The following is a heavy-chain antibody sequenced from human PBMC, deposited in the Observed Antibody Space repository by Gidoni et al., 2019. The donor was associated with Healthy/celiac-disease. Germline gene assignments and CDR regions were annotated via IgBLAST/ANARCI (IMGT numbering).Heavy chain of an antibody. D-gene: IGHD1-20*01. CDR3: ASRGRVTGSRPSQKFYYYYYMDV. J-gene: IGHJ6*03. CDR1: GGTFSSYA. Sequence: QVQLVQSGAEVKKPGSSVKVSCKASGGTFSSYAISWVRPAPGQGLEWMGGIIPIFGTANYAQKFQGRVTITADESTSTAYMELSSLRSEDTAVYYCASRGRVTGSRPSQKFYYYYYMDVWGKGTTVTVSS. CDR2: IIPIFGTA. V-gene: IGHV1-69*01.